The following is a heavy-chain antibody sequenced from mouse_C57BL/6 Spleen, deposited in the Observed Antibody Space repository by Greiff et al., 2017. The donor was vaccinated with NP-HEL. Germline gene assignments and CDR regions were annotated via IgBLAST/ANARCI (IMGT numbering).Heavy chain of an antibody. D-gene: IGHD2-1*01. CDR2: ISDGGSYT. Sequence: EVKLVESGGGLVKPGGSLKLSCAASGFTFSSYAMSWVRQTPEKRLEWVATISDGGSYTYYPGNVKGRFTISRDNAKNNLYLQMSHLKSEDTAMYYCARRRGNEGWYFDVWGKGTTVTVSS. CDR1: GFTFSSYA. J-gene: IGHJ1*03. CDR3: ARRRGNEGWYFDV. V-gene: IGHV5-4*03.